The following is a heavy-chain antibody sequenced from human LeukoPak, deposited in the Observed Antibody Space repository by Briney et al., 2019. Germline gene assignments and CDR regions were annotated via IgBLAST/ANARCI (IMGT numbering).Heavy chain of an antibody. V-gene: IGHV3-30*18. Sequence: PGGSLRLSCAASGFTFSTYGIHWARQAPGKGLEWVAIISYDGSNKYYADSVKGRFTISRDNSKSTLYLQMNSLRADDTAVYYCAKDNAYYYDSSGYYYRRYFDSWGQGTLVTVSS. J-gene: IGHJ4*02. CDR3: AKDNAYYYDSSGYYYRRYFDS. CDR2: ISYDGSNK. D-gene: IGHD3-22*01. CDR1: GFTFSTYG.